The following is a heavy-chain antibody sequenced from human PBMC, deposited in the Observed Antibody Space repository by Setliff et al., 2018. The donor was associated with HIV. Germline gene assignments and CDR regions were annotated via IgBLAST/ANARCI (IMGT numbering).Heavy chain of an antibody. CDR3: ARDRSSTGDYNEEHLFEY. J-gene: IGHJ4*02. D-gene: IGHD3-22*01. CDR2: ISGHNGYT. Sequence: ASVKVSCKASGYTFNDYGISWVRQAPGHGLEWMGWISGHNGYTNYAQKVQDRVTMTADTSTSTAYMELRGLRSDDTAVYYCARDRSSTGDYNEEHLFEYWGQGTLVTVSS. CDR1: GYTFNDYG. V-gene: IGHV1-18*01.